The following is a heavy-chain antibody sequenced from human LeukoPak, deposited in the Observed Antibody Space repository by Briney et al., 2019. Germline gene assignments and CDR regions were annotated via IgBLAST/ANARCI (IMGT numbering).Heavy chain of an antibody. V-gene: IGHV1-18*01. CDR1: GYTFTRYA. CDR2: ISTYNGDT. D-gene: IGHD2-2*01. J-gene: IGHJ4*02. CDR3: ARDPSNTSGRYIYFDY. Sequence: ASVKASCKSSGYTFTRYAFSWVRQAPGQGREGMGWISTYNGDTNYAQNFQGRVTMTTDTSTTTAYMELRSMRSDDSAIYFCARDPSNTSGRYIYFDYWGQGTLVTVSS.